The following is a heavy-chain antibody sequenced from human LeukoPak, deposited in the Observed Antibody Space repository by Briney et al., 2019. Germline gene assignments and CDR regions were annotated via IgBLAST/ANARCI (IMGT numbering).Heavy chain of an antibody. CDR1: GFTFSSYA. Sequence: GGSLRLSCAASGFTFSSYALHWVRQAPGKGLEWVAVISYDGSNKYYADSVKGRFTISRDNSKNTLYVQMNSLRVEDTAVYYCAKDGEDDNGSPGTFDYWGQGTLVTVSS. J-gene: IGHJ4*02. D-gene: IGHD1-14*01. CDR2: ISYDGSNK. CDR3: AKDGEDDNGSPGTFDY. V-gene: IGHV3-30-3*01.